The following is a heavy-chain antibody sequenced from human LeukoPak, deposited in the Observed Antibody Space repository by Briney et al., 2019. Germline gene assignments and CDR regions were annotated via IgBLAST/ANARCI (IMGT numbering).Heavy chain of an antibody. V-gene: IGHV7-4-1*02. CDR2: INTNTGNP. D-gene: IGHD3-22*01. Sequence: ASVKVSCKASGYTFTGNAMNWVRQAPGQGLEWMGWINTNTGNPTYAQGFTGRFVFSLDTSVSTAYLQISSLKAEDTAVYYCAREVVVTRFDYWGQGTLVTVSS. CDR1: GYTFTGNA. J-gene: IGHJ4*02. CDR3: AREVVVTRFDY.